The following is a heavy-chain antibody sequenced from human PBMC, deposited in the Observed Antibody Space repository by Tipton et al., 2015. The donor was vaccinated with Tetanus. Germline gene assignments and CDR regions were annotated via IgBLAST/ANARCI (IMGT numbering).Heavy chain of an antibody. CDR3: ARRYLLNHGLDV. V-gene: IGHV3-74*01. J-gene: IGHJ6*02. D-gene: IGHD2/OR15-2a*01. CDR1: GFTSKSHY. Sequence: SLRLSCAASGFTSKSHYMHWVRQAPGKGLVWISRINPDGRRTNYADSVKGRFTISRDNAKNTVYLQMSSLRAEDTAVYFCARRYLLNHGLDVRGQGTAVTVFS. CDR2: INPDGRRT.